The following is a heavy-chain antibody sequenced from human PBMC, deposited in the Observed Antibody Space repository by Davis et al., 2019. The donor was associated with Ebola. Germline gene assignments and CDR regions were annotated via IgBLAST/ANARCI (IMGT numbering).Heavy chain of an antibody. Sequence: SETLSLTCTVSGGSISSSSYYWGWIRQPPGKGLEWIGDVYHNGNTNYSPSLRSRVTISIDMSRNQFSLNVSSVTAADTALYYCARGPRYSYKGLNWFDPWGQGTLVAVSS. J-gene: IGHJ5*02. D-gene: IGHD5-18*01. CDR1: GGSISSSSYY. V-gene: IGHV4-39*07. CDR3: ARGPRYSYKGLNWFDP. CDR2: VYHNGNT.